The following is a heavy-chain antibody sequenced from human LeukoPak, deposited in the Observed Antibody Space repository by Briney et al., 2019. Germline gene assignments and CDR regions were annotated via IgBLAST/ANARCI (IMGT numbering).Heavy chain of an antibody. CDR3: AREAPTMVRGVMGAFDI. D-gene: IGHD3-10*01. CDR1: GFTFSSYE. Sequence: GGSLRLSCAASGFTFSSYEMNWVRQAPGKGLEWVSYISSSGSTIYYADSVKGRFTISRDNAKNSLYLQMNSLRAEDTAVYYCAREAPTMVRGVMGAFDIWGQGTMVTVSS. J-gene: IGHJ3*02. V-gene: IGHV3-48*03. CDR2: ISSSGSTI.